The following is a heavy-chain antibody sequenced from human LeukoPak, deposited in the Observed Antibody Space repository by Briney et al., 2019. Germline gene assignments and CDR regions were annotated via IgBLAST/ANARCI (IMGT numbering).Heavy chain of an antibody. Sequence: GASVKVSCKASGYTFTDYYMHWVRQAPGQGLEWMGIINPSGGSTSYAQKFQGRVTMTRDMSTSTVYMELSSLRSEDTAVYYCAHGGSGTKMDYYYYMDVWGKGTTVTISS. CDR3: AHGGSGTKMDYYYYMDV. CDR1: GYTFTDYY. CDR2: INPSGGST. J-gene: IGHJ6*03. V-gene: IGHV1-46*03. D-gene: IGHD3-10*01.